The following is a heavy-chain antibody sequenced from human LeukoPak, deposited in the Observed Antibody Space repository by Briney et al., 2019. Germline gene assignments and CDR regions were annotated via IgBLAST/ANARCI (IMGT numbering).Heavy chain of an antibody. CDR2: ISYDGSNK. J-gene: IGHJ4*02. CDR3: ARGSEITMVRGVLDY. V-gene: IGHV3-30*03. Sequence: PGRSLRLSCAASGFTFSSYGMHWVRQAPGKGLEWVAVISYDGSNKYYADSVKGRFTISRDNSKNTLYLQMNSLRAEDTAVYYCARGSEITMVRGVLDYWGQGTLVTVSS. CDR1: GFTFSSYG. D-gene: IGHD3-10*01.